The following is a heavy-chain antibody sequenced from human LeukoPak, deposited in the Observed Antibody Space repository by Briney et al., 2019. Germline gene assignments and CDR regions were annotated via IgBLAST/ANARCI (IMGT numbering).Heavy chain of an antibody. D-gene: IGHD6-25*01. CDR2: INSDGSST. CDR1: GFTFSSYW. V-gene: IGHV3-74*01. CDR3: ARVQRGYRDAFDI. J-gene: IGHJ3*02. Sequence: PGGSLRLSCAASGFTFSSYWMHWVRQAPGKGLVWVSRINSDGSSTSYADSVKGRFTISRDNAKNTLYLQMNSLRAEDTAVYYCARVQRGYRDAFDIWGQGTMVTVSS.